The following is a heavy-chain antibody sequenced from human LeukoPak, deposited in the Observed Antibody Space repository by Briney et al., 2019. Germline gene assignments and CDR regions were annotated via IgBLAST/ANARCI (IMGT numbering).Heavy chain of an antibody. CDR3: ARGVPEWELRAYFDY. V-gene: IGHV3-7*01. CDR1: GFTFSSYW. D-gene: IGHD1-26*01. J-gene: IGHJ4*02. Sequence: PGGSLRLSCAASGFTFSSYWMSWVRQAPGKGLEWVANIKQDGREKYYVDSVKGRFTISRDNAKNSLYLQMNSLRAEDTAVYYCARGVPEWELRAYFDYWGQGTLVTVSS. CDR2: IKQDGREK.